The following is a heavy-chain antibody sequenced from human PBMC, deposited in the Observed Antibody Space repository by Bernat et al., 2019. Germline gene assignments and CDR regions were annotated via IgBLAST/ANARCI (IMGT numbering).Heavy chain of an antibody. CDR1: GFTFSSYG. CDR3: ARGGDYEFDY. V-gene: IGHV3-33*01. CDR2: IWYDGSNK. D-gene: IGHD4-17*01. J-gene: IGHJ4*02. Sequence: QVQLVESGGGVVQPGRSLRLSCAASGFTFSSYGMHWVRQASGKGLEWVAVIWYDGSNKYYADSVKGRFTISRDNSKNTLYLQMNSLRAEDTAVYYCARGGDYEFDYWGQGTLVTVSS.